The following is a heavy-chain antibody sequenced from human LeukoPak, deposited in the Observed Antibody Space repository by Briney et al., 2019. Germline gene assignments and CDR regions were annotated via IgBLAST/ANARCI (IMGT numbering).Heavy chain of an antibody. Sequence: ASVKVSCKASGYTFSGYHMHWVRQAPGQGLEWMGRINPNNGDTENAQKFQGRVTMTRDTSTSTVYMELSSLRSEDTAVYYCARDGTLRVIQLWSYYYYGMDVWGQGTTVTVSS. V-gene: IGHV1-2*06. D-gene: IGHD5-18*01. CDR3: ARDGTLRVIQLWSYYYYGMDV. CDR1: GYTFSGYH. J-gene: IGHJ6*02. CDR2: INPNNGDT.